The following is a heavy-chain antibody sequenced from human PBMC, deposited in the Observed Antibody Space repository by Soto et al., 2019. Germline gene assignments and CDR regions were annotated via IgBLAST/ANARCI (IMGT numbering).Heavy chain of an antibody. CDR1: GFIFENFG. Sequence: PVVSLRLSCAASGFIFENFGMSWVRQAPGKGLEWISSISGSGFKKYYADSVKGRSTISRDNSKSTVYLELNNLSAEDTAVYHCAKNQGVELVPLATVDWFDPWGQGSVVTVSS. D-gene: IGHD1-26*01. J-gene: IGHJ5*02. CDR2: ISGSGFKK. CDR3: AKNQGVELVPLATVDWFDP. V-gene: IGHV3-23*01.